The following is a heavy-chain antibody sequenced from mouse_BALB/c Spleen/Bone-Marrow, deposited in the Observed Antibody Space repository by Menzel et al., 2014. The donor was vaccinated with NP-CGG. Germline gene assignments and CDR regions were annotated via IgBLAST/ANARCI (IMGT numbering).Heavy chain of an antibody. CDR3: GRGDY. V-gene: IGHV5-17*02. J-gene: IGHJ2*01. Sequence: DVMLVESGGGLVQPGGSRKLSCAASGFTFSSFVMHWIRQAPEKGLEWVAFISSGSNIIHYADTVKGRFTISRDNPKNTLFLQMTSLRSEDTAMYYCGRGDYWGQGTTLTVSS. CDR1: GFTFSSFV. CDR2: ISSGSNII.